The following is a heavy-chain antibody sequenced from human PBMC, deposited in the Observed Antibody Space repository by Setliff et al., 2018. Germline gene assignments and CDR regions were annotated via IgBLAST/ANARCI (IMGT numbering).Heavy chain of an antibody. Sequence: SETLSLTCTVSGGSMIGGHYYWSWIRQLPGKGPEWIAYIYYSGNTYYNPSLKSRVTISVDTSKNQFSLKINSVTAADTAVYYCARGHCSSGECPNYFDPWGQGTQVTSPQ. D-gene: IGHD2-15*01. CDR2: IYYSGNT. CDR1: GGSMIGGHYY. J-gene: IGHJ5*02. V-gene: IGHV4-31*02. CDR3: ARGHCSSGECPNYFDP.